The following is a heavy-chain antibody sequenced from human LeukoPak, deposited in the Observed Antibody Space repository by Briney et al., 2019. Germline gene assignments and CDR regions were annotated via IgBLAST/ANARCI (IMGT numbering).Heavy chain of an antibody. J-gene: IGHJ4*02. D-gene: IGHD6-19*01. CDR1: GFTFSDYY. V-gene: IGHV3-11*06. Sequence: GGSLRLSCAASGFTFSDYYMSWIRQAPGKGLEWISYISSTGIYTNYADSVKGRFTISRDNAKNSLYLQMNSLRAEDTAVYYCARDRGRYTNGWYFDYWGQGTLVTVSS. CDR3: ARDRGRYTNGWYFDY. CDR2: ISSTGIYT.